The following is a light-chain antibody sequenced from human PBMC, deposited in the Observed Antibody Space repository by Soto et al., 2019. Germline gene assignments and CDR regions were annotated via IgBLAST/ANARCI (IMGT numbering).Light chain of an antibody. Sequence: DIKMTQSPSTLSATVGDRVTITCRASQSISSWLAWYQQKPGKAPKLLIYDASSLESGVPSRFSGSGSGTEFTLTISSLQPDDFATYYCQQFNTSPWTFGQGTKVDI. CDR3: QQFNTSPWT. V-gene: IGKV1-5*01. J-gene: IGKJ1*01. CDR1: QSISSW. CDR2: DAS.